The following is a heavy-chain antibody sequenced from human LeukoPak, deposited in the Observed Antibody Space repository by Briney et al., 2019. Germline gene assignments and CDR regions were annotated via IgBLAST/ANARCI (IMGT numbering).Heavy chain of an antibody. Sequence: SVKVSCKASGYTFTSYGISWVRQAPGQGLEWMGWISAYNGNTNYAQKLQGRVTMTTDTSTSTAYMELRSLRSDDTAVYYCARDDSSGWYVVTFDYWGQGTLVTVSS. CDR1: GYTFTSYG. J-gene: IGHJ4*02. D-gene: IGHD6-19*01. CDR2: ISAYNGNT. CDR3: ARDDSSGWYVVTFDY. V-gene: IGHV1-18*01.